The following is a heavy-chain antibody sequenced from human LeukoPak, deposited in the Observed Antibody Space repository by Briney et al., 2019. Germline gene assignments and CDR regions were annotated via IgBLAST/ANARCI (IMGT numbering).Heavy chain of an antibody. D-gene: IGHD2-21*01. CDR2: IYPGDSDT. Sequence: GESLKISCKGSGYSFTSYWVGWVRQMPGKGLEWMGIIYPGDSDTRYSPSFQGQVTISAGKSISTAFLQWSSLKASDTAMYYCARLSSVVGGTKTDAFDIWGQGTMVTVSS. V-gene: IGHV5-51*01. J-gene: IGHJ3*02. CDR1: GYSFTSYW. CDR3: ARLSSVVGGTKTDAFDI.